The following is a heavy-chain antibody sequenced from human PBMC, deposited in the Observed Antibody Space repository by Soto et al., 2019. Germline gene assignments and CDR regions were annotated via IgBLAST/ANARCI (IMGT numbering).Heavy chain of an antibody. CDR1: GGSISSYY. CDR2: IYYSGST. Sequence: QVQLQESGPGLVKPSETLSLTCTVSGGSISSYYWSWIRQPPGKGLEWIGYIYYSGSTNYNPSLRSRVTISVDTSKNQFARKLSSVTAADTAVYYCARHSSSGWPLDAFDIWGQGTMVTVSS. CDR3: ARHSSSGWPLDAFDI. V-gene: IGHV4-59*08. D-gene: IGHD6-19*01. J-gene: IGHJ3*02.